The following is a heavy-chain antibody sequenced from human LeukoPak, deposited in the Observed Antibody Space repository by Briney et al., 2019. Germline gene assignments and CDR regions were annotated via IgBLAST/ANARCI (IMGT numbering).Heavy chain of an antibody. V-gene: IGHV4-30-2*01. CDR2: IYHSGST. D-gene: IGHD6-13*01. J-gene: IGHJ4*02. Sequence: SQTLSLTCAVSGGSISSGGYSWSWIRQPPGKGLEWIGYIYHSGSTYYNPSLKSRVTISVDTSKNQFSLRLTSVTAADTAFYYCAREEYSSDWYGHDSWGQGTLVTVSS. CDR1: GGSISSGGYS. CDR3: AREEYSSDWYGHDS.